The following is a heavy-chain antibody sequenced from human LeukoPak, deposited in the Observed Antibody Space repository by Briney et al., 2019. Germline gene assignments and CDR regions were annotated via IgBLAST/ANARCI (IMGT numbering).Heavy chain of an antibody. CDR3: AYYDSSGYYYGRLRY. Sequence: GGSLRLSCAASGFTFSSHAMTWVRQTPGKGLEWVSDINGGGDKTLYADSVKGRFTISRDNSKSTLYLQMNSLRAEDTAVYFCAYYDSSGYYYGRLRYWGQGTPVTVSS. J-gene: IGHJ4*02. D-gene: IGHD3-22*01. CDR2: INGGGDKT. V-gene: IGHV3-23*01. CDR1: GFTFSSHA.